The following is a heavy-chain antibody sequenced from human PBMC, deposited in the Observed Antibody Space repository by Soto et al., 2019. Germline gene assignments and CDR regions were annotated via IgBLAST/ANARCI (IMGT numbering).Heavy chain of an antibody. V-gene: IGHV1-18*01. CDR1: GYTFTSYG. CDR2: ISAYNGNT. Sequence: GASVKVSCKASGYTFTSYGISWVRQAPGQGLEWMGWISAYNGNTNYAQKLQGRVTMTTDTSTSTAYMELRSLRSDDTAVYYCARDRDSRFSRGAFDYWGRGTLVTVSS. CDR3: ARDRDSRFSRGAFDY. D-gene: IGHD3-3*01. J-gene: IGHJ4*02.